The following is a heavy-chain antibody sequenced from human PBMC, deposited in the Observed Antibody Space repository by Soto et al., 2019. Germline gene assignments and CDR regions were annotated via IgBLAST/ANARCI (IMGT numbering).Heavy chain of an antibody. Sequence: QAQLVQSGAEVKKPGASVKVSCKASGFDLMRYHMYWVRQAPGQGLEWMGTINPGDGGTSYAEEFQDRVTRTRDTSTKTIYMQMTSLTSKDTAVDYSSRDRLDYGNTRRNNWFDPWGQGTLVTVS. J-gene: IGHJ5*02. CDR2: INPGDGGT. CDR3: SRDRLDYGNTRRNNWFDP. CDR1: GFDLMRYH. V-gene: IGHV1-46*01. D-gene: IGHD4-17*01.